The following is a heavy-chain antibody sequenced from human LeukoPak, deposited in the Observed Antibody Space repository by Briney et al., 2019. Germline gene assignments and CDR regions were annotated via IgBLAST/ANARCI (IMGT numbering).Heavy chain of an antibody. CDR3: ARGPGYRYYYDSSGYFY. CDR1: GGSISSGGYY. CDR2: IYYSGSA. J-gene: IGHJ4*02. D-gene: IGHD3-22*01. Sequence: SETLSLTCTVSGGSISSGGYYWSWIRQHPGKGLEWIGYIYYSGSAYYNPSLKSRVTISVDTSKNQFSLKLSSVTAADTAVYYCARGPGYRYYYDSSGYFYWGQGTLVTVSS. V-gene: IGHV4-31*03.